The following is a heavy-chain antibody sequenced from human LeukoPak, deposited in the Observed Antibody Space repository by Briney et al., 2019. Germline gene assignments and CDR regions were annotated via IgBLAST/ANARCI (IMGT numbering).Heavy chain of an antibody. D-gene: IGHD3-22*01. CDR3: ARDSSGYYASAN. J-gene: IGHJ4*02. V-gene: IGHV3-7*01. Sequence: GGSLRLSCAASGFPFSTYWMSWVRQAPGKGPEWVANIKHDGTATYYGDSVKGRFTISRDNAKNSLYLQMSSLRVEDTAVYYCARDSSGYYASANWGQGTLVTVSS. CDR2: IKHDGTAT. CDR1: GFPFSTYW.